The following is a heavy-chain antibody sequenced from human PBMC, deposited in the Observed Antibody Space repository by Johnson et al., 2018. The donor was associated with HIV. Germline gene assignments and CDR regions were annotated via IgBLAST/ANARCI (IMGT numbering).Heavy chain of an antibody. CDR3: ATRDPTYRPGAFDL. CDR2: ISNDGSNK. CDR1: GFTFSSYG. D-gene: IGHD1-14*01. Sequence: QMQLVESGGGVVQPGRSLRLSCAGSGFTFSSYGMHWVRQAPGKGLEWVALISNDGSNKYYADSVKGRFIISRDNAKNSLYLQMNSLRAEDTAVYYCATRDPTYRPGAFDLWGQGTMVTVSS. V-gene: IGHV3-30*03. J-gene: IGHJ3*01.